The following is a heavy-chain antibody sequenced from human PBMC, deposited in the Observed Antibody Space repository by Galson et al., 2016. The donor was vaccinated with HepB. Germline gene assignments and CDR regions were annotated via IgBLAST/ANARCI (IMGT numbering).Heavy chain of an antibody. CDR1: GFTLRTYG. J-gene: IGHJ4*02. CDR2: ISYDGSIK. Sequence: SLRLSCAASGFTLRTYGMHWVRQAPGKGLEWVAFISYDGSIKYYGDSVKGRFIISRDNSKDTLYVQMNNLRAKDTAVYYCARDVGGSYGYWGQGTLVIVSS. CDR3: ARDVGGSYGY. D-gene: IGHD1-26*01. V-gene: IGHV3-30*03.